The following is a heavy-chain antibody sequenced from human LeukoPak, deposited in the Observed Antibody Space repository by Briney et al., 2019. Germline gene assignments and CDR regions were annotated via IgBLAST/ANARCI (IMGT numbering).Heavy chain of an antibody. CDR2: IYYSGST. CDR3: ARDDDSSGYIGLFDY. J-gene: IGHJ4*02. Sequence: PSETLSLTCAVSGGSISGGGYSWSWIRQPPGKGLEWIGYIYYSGSTNYNPSLKSRVTISVDTSKNQFSLKLSSVTAADTAVYYCARDDDSSGYIGLFDYWGQGTLVTVSS. V-gene: IGHV4-61*08. D-gene: IGHD3-22*01. CDR1: GGSISGGGYS.